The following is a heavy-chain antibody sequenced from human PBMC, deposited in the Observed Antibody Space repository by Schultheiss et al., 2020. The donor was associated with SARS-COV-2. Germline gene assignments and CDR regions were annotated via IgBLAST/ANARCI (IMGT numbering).Heavy chain of an antibody. D-gene: IGHD3-10*01. CDR3: ARDLPPDYGSGTMGYFDY. Sequence: GGSLRLSCAASGFTFSSYAMHWVRQAPGKGLEWVSAISGATGTIYYVDSVKGRFTVSRDNSKNTLYLQMNSLRAEDTAVYYCARDLPPDYGSGTMGYFDYWGQGTLVTVSS. V-gene: IGHV3-23*01. J-gene: IGHJ4*02. CDR1: GFTFSSYA. CDR2: ISGATGTI.